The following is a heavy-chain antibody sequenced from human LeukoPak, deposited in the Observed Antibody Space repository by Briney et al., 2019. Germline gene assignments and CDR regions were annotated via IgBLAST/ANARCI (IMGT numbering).Heavy chain of an antibody. Sequence: GGSLRLSRAASGFTFSSYEMNWVRQAPGKGLEWVSYISSSGSTIYYADSVKGRFTISRDNAKNSLYLQMNSLRAEDTAVYYCAREGSYSSGFDYWGQGTLVTVSS. CDR2: ISSSGSTI. CDR1: GFTFSSYE. V-gene: IGHV3-48*03. J-gene: IGHJ4*02. D-gene: IGHD6-19*01. CDR3: AREGSYSSGFDY.